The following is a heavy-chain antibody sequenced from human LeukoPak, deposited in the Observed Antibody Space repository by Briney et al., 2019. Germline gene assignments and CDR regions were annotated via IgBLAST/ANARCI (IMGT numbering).Heavy chain of an antibody. CDR2: INHSGYT. V-gene: IGHV4-34*01. Sequence: PSETLSLTCAVSGGSFGDFYWSWIRQPPGKGLEWIGEINHSGYTNYYPSLKSRVTISVDTSKNQFSLRLSSVTAADTAVYYCARNDYFGINNGMDVWGQGTTVTVS. D-gene: IGHD2/OR15-2a*01. CDR3: ARNDYFGINNGMDV. CDR1: GGSFGDFY. J-gene: IGHJ6*02.